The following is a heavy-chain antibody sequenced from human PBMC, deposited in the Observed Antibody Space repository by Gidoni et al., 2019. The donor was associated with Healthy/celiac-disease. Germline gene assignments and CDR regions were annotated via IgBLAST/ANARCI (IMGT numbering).Heavy chain of an antibody. CDR2: RSYDGSNK. Sequence: QVQLVESGGGVVQPGRSLRLSCAASGLPFSSYGMRWVRQATGKGLECVAVRSYDGSNKYYADSVKGRFTISRDNSKNTLYLQMNSLRAEDTAVYYWAKGDRGRCDYWGQGTLVTVSS. CDR3: AKGDRGRCDY. CDR1: GLPFSSYG. J-gene: IGHJ4*02. D-gene: IGHD4-17*01. V-gene: IGHV3-30*18.